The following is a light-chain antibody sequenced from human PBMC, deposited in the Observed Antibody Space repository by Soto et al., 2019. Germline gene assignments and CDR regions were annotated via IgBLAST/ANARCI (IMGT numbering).Light chain of an antibody. CDR2: GAT. V-gene: IGKV3-15*01. Sequence: ESGMTQSSATRAVSGRGRATRSCRASQSVSRNLAWYQQKPGQAPRPLIHGATDRATGIPDRFSGSGSGTEFTLIISSLQSEDLAVYYCQQYNNWPRTFGQGTKVDI. CDR3: QQYNNWPRT. J-gene: IGKJ1*01. CDR1: QSVSRN.